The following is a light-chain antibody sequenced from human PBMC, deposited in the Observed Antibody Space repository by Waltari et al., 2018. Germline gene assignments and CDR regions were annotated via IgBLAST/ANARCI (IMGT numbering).Light chain of an antibody. CDR1: NGAVSSGHY. CDR2: DTS. V-gene: IGLV7-46*01. J-gene: IGLJ2*01. CDR3: LLFYSGARV. Sequence: QAVVTQEPSLTVSPGGTVTLPCGSSNGAVSSGHYPYWFQQKPGQAPRTLIYDTSNTHSSTPARFSGSLLVGKAALTLSGAQPEDEAEYYCLLFYSGARVFGGGTKLTVL.